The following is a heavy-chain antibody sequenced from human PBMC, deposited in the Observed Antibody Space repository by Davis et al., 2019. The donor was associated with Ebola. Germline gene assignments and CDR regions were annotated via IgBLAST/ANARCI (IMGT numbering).Heavy chain of an antibody. CDR3: ARDPQGAEEGNDY. Sequence: PGGSLRLSCTVSGGSISGYYWSWIRQPPGKGLEWIGYIFYTGSTYYNPSLKSRVTISIDTSKNRISLQLSSATAADTAVYYCARDPQGAEEGNDYWSQGTLVTVSS. J-gene: IGHJ4*02. D-gene: IGHD1-26*01. CDR2: IFYTGST. CDR1: GGSISGYY. V-gene: IGHV4-59*12.